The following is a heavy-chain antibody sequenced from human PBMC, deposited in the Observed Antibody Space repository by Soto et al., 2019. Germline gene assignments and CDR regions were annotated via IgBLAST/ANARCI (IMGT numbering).Heavy chain of an antibody. CDR3: AKEYSSYIGGYYYGMDV. Sequence: QVQLVQSGAEVKKPGSSVKVSCKASGGTFSSYTISWVRQASGQGLEWMGRIIPILGIANYAQKFQGRVTITADKSTSTAYMELSSLRSEDTAVYYCAKEYSSYIGGYYYGMDVWGQGTTVTVSS. J-gene: IGHJ6*02. D-gene: IGHD5-18*01. V-gene: IGHV1-69*08. CDR2: IIPILGIA. CDR1: GGTFSSYT.